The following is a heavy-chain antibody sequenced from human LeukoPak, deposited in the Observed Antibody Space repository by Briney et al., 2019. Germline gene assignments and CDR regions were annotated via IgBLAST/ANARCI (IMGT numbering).Heavy chain of an antibody. Sequence: ASVKVSCKASGYTFTGYYMHWVRQAPGQGLEWMGWINPNSGGTNYAQKFQGRVTMTRDTSISTAYMELSRLGSDDTAVYYCARDLVDIVATTYIAFDYWGQGTLVTVSS. D-gene: IGHD5-12*01. CDR3: ARDLVDIVATTYIAFDY. J-gene: IGHJ4*02. CDR2: INPNSGGT. V-gene: IGHV1-2*02. CDR1: GYTFTGYY.